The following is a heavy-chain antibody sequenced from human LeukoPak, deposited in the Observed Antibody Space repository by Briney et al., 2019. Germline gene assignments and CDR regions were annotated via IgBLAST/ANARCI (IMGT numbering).Heavy chain of an antibody. CDR3: ARGMAVYGDYGNWFDP. J-gene: IGHJ5*02. Sequence: ASVKVSCKASGGTFSSYAISWVRQAPGQGLEWMGWISAYNGNTNYAQKLQGRVTMTTDTSTSTAYMELRSLRSDDTAVYYCARGMAVYGDYGNWFDPWGQGTLVTVSS. CDR1: GGTFSSYA. CDR2: ISAYNGNT. V-gene: IGHV1-18*01. D-gene: IGHD4-17*01.